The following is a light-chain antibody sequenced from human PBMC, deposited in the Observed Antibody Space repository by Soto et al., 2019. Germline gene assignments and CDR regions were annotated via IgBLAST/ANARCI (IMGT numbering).Light chain of an antibody. Sequence: DIQMTQSPSTLSASVGDRVTITCRASQTISTWLAWYQQQPGKAPNLLIYKASNLKSGVPSRFSGSGSGTEFTLTISGLQPDDFATYYCQQYNFYPWAFGKGTKVEIK. J-gene: IGKJ1*01. CDR1: QTISTW. V-gene: IGKV1-5*03. CDR3: QQYNFYPWA. CDR2: KAS.